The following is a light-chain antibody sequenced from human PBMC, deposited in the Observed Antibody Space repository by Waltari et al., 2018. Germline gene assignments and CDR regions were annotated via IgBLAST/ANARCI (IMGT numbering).Light chain of an antibody. CDR1: SSDVGTYNF. CDR2: EVS. CDR3: SSYAGNSSVV. J-gene: IGLJ2*01. V-gene: IGLV2-23*02. Sequence: HSALTPPSSVSGSPGPSITSSCTGTSSDVGTYNFVSWYQQHPGKAPKLLIFEVSKLPSGISNRFSGSKSGNTASLTVSGLQAEDEADYYCSSYAGNSSVVFGGGTKLTVL.